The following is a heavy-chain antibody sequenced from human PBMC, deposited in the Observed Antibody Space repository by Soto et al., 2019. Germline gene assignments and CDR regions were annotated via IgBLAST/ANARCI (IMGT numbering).Heavy chain of an antibody. CDR1: GFFISSGNY. CDR3: ARARWYDAFDV. V-gene: IGHV4-38-2*02. D-gene: IGHD2-15*01. J-gene: IGHJ3*01. CDR2: IFHGGNT. Sequence: SETLSLTCSVSGFFISSGNYWGWIRKPPGKGLEWIGSIFHGGNTYYNPSLKSRVTISVDMSKNQFSLKLNSVTAADAAVYYCARARWYDAFDVWGQGTVVTVSS.